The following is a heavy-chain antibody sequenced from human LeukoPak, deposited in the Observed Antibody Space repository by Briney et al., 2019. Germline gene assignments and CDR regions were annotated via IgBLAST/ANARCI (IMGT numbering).Heavy chain of an antibody. D-gene: IGHD3-16*02. Sequence: SETLSLTCTVSGGSISSYYWGWIRQPAGKGLEWIGRIYTSGSTNYNPSLKSRVTMSVDTSNNQFSLKLSSVTAADTAVYYCARHRITFGGVIAPEGFDYWGQGTLVTVSP. CDR2: IYTSGST. V-gene: IGHV4-4*07. CDR1: GGSISSYY. J-gene: IGHJ4*02. CDR3: ARHRITFGGVIAPEGFDY.